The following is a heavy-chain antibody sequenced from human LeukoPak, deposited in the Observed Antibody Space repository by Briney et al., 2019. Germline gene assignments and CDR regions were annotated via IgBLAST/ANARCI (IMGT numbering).Heavy chain of an antibody. CDR1: GYTFTSYD. V-gene: IGHV1-8*03. CDR2: MNPNSGNT. D-gene: IGHD3-9*01. Sequence: ASVKVSCKASGYTFTSYDINWVRQATGQGLEWMGWMNPNSGNTGYAQKFHGRVTITRNTSISTAYMELSSLRSEDTAVYYCAPVAPRYFDWLFRLDYWGQGTLVTVSS. J-gene: IGHJ4*02. CDR3: APVAPRYFDWLFRLDY.